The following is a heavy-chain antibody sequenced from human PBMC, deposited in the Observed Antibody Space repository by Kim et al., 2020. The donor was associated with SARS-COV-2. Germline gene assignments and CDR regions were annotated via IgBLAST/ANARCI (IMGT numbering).Heavy chain of an antibody. D-gene: IGHD2-8*01. J-gene: IGHJ6*02. CDR1: GFTFSGSA. V-gene: IGHV3-73*01. CDR3: TGLNEDTGSNYYYYGIDL. Sequence: GGSLRLSCAASGFTFSGSAMHWVRQASGKGLEWVGRIRSKANSYATAYAASVKGRFTISRDDSKNTAYLQMNSMKTEDTAVYYCTGLNEDTGSNYYYYGIDLWGQGTTVTVSS. CDR2: IRSKANSYAT.